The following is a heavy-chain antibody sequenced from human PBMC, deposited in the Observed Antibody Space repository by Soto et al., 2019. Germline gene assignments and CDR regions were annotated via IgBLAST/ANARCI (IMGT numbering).Heavy chain of an antibody. Sequence: SLSLTCAISGDSVSSNSSAWNWIRQSPSRGLEWLGRTYYRSKWYNDYAVSVKSRITINPDTSKNQFSLQLNSVTPEDTAVYYCARFRSSGWPEAGLDYWGQGTLVTVSS. CDR1: GDSVSSNSSA. J-gene: IGHJ4*02. D-gene: IGHD6-19*01. V-gene: IGHV6-1*01. CDR3: ARFRSSGWPEAGLDY. CDR2: TYYRSKWYN.